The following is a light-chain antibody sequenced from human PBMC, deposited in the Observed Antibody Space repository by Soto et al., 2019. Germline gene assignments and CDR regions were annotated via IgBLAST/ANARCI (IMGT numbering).Light chain of an antibody. V-gene: IGKV1-9*01. CDR2: AAS. J-gene: IGKJ4*01. CDR3: QQLNSYPRT. CDR1: QGISSY. Sequence: IQLTQSPSSLSASVGDRVTITCRASQGISSYLAWYQQKPGKAPKLLIYAASTLQSGVPSRFSGSGSGTDFTLTISSLQPEYFATYYCQQLNSYPRTFGGGT.